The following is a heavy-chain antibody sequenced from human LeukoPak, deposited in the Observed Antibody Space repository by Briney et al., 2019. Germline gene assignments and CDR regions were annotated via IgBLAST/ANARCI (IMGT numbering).Heavy chain of an antibody. Sequence: SETLSLTCTVSGGSISSYYWSWIRQPAGKGLEWIGRGYISGSTNYNPSLKGRVTMSVDTSKNQFSLKVRSVTAADTAVYYCARGDLATSWYGGASDIWGQGTMVIVSS. D-gene: IGHD2-2*01. J-gene: IGHJ3*02. V-gene: IGHV4-4*07. CDR3: ARGDLATSWYGGASDI. CDR1: GGSISSYY. CDR2: GYISGST.